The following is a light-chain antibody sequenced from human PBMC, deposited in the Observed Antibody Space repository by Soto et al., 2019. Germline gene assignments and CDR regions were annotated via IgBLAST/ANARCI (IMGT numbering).Light chain of an antibody. CDR3: SSYTSSSKV. V-gene: IGLV2-14*01. CDR1: SSDVGGYNY. CDR2: EVR. Sequence: QSVLTQPASVSWSPGQSITISCSGTSSDVGGYNYVSWYLQQTCKAPKLMIYEVRNRRSGVSNRFSGSKSGNTASLTISGLQAEDEADYYCSSYTSSSKVFGTGTKVTVL. J-gene: IGLJ1*01.